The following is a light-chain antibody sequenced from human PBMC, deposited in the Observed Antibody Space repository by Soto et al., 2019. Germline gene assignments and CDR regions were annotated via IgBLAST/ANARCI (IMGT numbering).Light chain of an antibody. V-gene: IGLV2-14*01. CDR1: SSDVGGYNY. Sequence: LTHPASVSGSPGQSITISCTGTSSDVGGYNYVSWYQQHPGKAPKLMIYEVSNRPSGVSNRFSGSKSGNTASLTISGLQAEDEADYYCSSYTSSSTLVFGTGTKVTVL. J-gene: IGLJ1*01. CDR3: SSYTSSSTLV. CDR2: EVS.